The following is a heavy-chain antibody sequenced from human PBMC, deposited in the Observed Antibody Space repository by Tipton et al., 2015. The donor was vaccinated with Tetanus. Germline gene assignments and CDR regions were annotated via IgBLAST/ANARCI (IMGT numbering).Heavy chain of an antibody. D-gene: IGHD2-2*01. V-gene: IGHV4-34*01. CDR1: GGSISGYY. J-gene: IGHJ4*02. Sequence: GLVKPSETLSLTCTVSGGSISGYYWSWIRQPPGKGLEWIGEINHSGSTNYNPSLKSRVTISVDTSKNQFSLKLSSVTAADTAVYYCARGHCSSTSCPPEHHYFDYWGQGTLVTVSS. CDR3: ARGHCSSTSCPPEHHYFDY. CDR2: INHSGST.